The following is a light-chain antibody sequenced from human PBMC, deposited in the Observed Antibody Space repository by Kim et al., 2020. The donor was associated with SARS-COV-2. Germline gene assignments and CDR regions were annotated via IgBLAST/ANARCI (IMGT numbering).Light chain of an antibody. Sequence: QAGLTQPPSVSKGLRQTATLTCTGNSNNVGHQGAAWLQQHQGHPPKLPSHRNNNRPSGISERFSASRSGDTASLTITGLQPEDEADYYCSAWDSSLSAWVFGGGTQLTVL. CDR2: RNN. V-gene: IGLV10-54*01. CDR3: SAWDSSLSAWV. J-gene: IGLJ3*02. CDR1: SNNVGHQG.